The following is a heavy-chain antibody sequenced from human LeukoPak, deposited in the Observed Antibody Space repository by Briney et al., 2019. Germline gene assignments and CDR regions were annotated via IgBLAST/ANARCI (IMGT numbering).Heavy chain of an antibody. Sequence: SVKVSCKASGGTFSSYAISWVRQAPGQGLEWMGGIIPIFGTANYAQKFQGRVTITADKSTSTAYTELSSLRSEDTAMYYCARGILTGYDAFDYWGQGTLVTVSS. CDR1: GGTFSSYA. D-gene: IGHD3-9*01. V-gene: IGHV1-69*06. J-gene: IGHJ4*02. CDR3: ARGILTGYDAFDY. CDR2: IIPIFGTA.